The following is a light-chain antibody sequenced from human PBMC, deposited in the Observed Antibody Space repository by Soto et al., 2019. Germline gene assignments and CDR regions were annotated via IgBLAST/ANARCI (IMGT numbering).Light chain of an antibody. CDR1: SSDVGGYNY. Sequence: QSVLTQPASVSGSHGQSITISCTGTSSDVGGYNYVSWYQQHPGKAPKLMIYDVSNRPSGVSNRFSGSKSGNTASLTISGLQAEDEADYYCSSYTSSSTAVFGGGTQLTVL. V-gene: IGLV2-14*01. CDR2: DVS. J-gene: IGLJ7*01. CDR3: SSYTSSSTAV.